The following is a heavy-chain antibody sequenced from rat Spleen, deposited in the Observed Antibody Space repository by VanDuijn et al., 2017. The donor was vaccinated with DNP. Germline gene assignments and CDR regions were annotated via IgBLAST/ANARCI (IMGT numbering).Heavy chain of an antibody. V-gene: IGHV5-46*01. D-gene: IGHD4-3*01. CDR1: GFTFSSFP. CDR2: INTSGGST. CDR3: ARQRGDYFDY. Sequence: EVQLVESGGGLVQPGRSIKLSCAASGFTFSSFPMAWVRQAPTKGLEWVATINTSGGSTYYRDSVKGRFTISGDNAKNTLYLQMNSLRSEDTATYYCARQRGDYFDYWGQGVMVTVSS. J-gene: IGHJ2*01.